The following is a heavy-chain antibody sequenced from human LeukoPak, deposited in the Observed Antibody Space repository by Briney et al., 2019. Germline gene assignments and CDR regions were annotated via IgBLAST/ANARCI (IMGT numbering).Heavy chain of an antibody. D-gene: IGHD2-2*01. CDR2: IKQDGSEK. V-gene: IGHV3-7*01. CDR1: QFTFTKYW. CDR3: ATHCSSISCYLATFDI. J-gene: IGHJ3*02. Sequence: GGSLRLSCAASQFTFTKYWMTWVRQAPGKGPEWVASIKQDGSEKSYVDSVKGRFTISRDNARTSLSLQMNSLRAEDTAVYYCATHCSSISCYLATFDIWGQGTMVTVSS.